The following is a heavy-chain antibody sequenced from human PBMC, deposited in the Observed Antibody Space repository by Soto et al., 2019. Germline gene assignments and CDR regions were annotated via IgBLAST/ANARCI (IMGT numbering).Heavy chain of an antibody. CDR2: IDPSDSYT. V-gene: IGHV5-10-1*01. CDR1: TYNFTNYW. Sequence: GESLKISCRGSTYNFTNYWITWVRQVPGRGLEWMGRIDPSDSYTSYSPSFKGHVTMSADKSSNTAFLHWSSLKASDTAIYYCARHLPPSSVGYYYGMDLWGQGTTVTVSS. J-gene: IGHJ6*02. CDR3: ARHLPPSSVGYYYGMDL. D-gene: IGHD6-6*01.